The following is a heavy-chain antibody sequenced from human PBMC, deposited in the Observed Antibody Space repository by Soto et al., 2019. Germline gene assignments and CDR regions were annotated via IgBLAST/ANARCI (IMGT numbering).Heavy chain of an antibody. Sequence: GGSLRLSCAASGFTFSRYSMNWVRQAPGKGLEWVSSISSSSSYIYYADSVKGRFTISRDNAKNSLYLQMNSLRAEDTAVYYCARDEGCYYGSGSYYNWFDPWGQVTLDTVS. CDR1: GFTFSRYS. J-gene: IGHJ5*02. CDR3: ARDEGCYYGSGSYYNWFDP. V-gene: IGHV3-21*01. CDR2: ISSSSSYI. D-gene: IGHD3-10*01.